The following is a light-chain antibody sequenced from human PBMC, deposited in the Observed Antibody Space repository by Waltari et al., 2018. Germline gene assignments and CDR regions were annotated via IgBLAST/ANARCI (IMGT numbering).Light chain of an antibody. Sequence: DVVMTQSPLSLPVTLGQPASISCRSSQSLVHSDGNTYLNWFQQRPGQSPRRLIYKVSNRDSGVPDRFSGSGSGTDFTLKISRVEAEDVGLYYCMQGTRWSYTFGQGTKLEIK. J-gene: IGKJ2*01. CDR1: QSLVHSDGNTY. CDR3: MQGTRWSYT. CDR2: KVS. V-gene: IGKV2-30*02.